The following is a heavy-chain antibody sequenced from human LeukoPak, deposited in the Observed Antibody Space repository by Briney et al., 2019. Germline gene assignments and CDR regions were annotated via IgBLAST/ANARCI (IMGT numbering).Heavy chain of an antibody. CDR3: ARDLRDSSGYYSMYNWFDP. J-gene: IGHJ5*02. D-gene: IGHD3-22*01. CDR1: GGSISSSSYY. V-gene: IGHV4-39*07. Sequence: KSSETLSLTCTVSGGSISSSSYYWRWIRQPPGKGLDWIGSIYYSGSTYYNPSLKSRVNISVDTSKNQFSLKLSSVTAEDTAVYYCARDLRDSSGYYSMYNWFDPWGQGTLVTVS. CDR2: IYYSGST.